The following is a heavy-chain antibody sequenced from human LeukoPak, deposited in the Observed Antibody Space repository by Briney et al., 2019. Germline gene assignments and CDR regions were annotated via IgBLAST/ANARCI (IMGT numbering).Heavy chain of an antibody. D-gene: IGHD6-13*01. CDR3: ARLLGSSSSSWASFDY. J-gene: IGHJ4*02. CDR2: NYPGDCHT. V-gene: IGHV5-51*01. Sequence: GAPLQISSMGSGYSFTTYWIGCVRQHPAEGVVWMGINYPGDCHTMYSPSFRSQVTMSADKSISPASLQLSSLNASDTAMYYCARLLGSSSSSWASFDYWGQGTLVTVSS. CDR1: GYSFTTYW.